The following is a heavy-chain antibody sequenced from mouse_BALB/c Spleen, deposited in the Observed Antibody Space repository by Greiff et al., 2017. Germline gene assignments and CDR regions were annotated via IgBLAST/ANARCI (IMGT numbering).Heavy chain of an antibody. D-gene: IGHD2-4*01. CDR2: IYPGGGYT. J-gene: IGHJ2*01. Sequence: QVQLQQSGAELVRPGTSVKMSCKAAGYTFTNYWIGWVKQRPGHGLEWIGDIYPGGGYTNYTEKFKGKATLTADTPSSTAYLQLISLTSEDSAIYYCARPGMITYYFDYWGQGTTLTVSA. V-gene: IGHV1-63*02. CDR3: ARPGMITYYFDY. CDR1: GYTFTNYW.